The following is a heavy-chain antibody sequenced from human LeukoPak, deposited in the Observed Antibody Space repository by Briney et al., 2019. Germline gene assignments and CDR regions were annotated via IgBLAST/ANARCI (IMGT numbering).Heavy chain of an antibody. J-gene: IGHJ6*03. CDR3: AKSKQQKFYYYMDV. CDR2: ISGSGGST. V-gene: IGHV3-23*01. Sequence: PGGSLRLSCAASGFTFSSYSMNWVRQAPGKGLEWVSAISGSGGSTYYADSVKGRFTISRDNSKNTLYLQMNSLRAEDTAVYYCAKSKQQKFYYYMDVWGKGTTVTVSS. D-gene: IGHD6-13*01. CDR1: GFTFSSYS.